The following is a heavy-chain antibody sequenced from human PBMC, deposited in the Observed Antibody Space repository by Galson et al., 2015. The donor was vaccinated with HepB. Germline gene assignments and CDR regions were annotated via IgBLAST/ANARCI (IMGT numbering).Heavy chain of an antibody. D-gene: IGHD1-26*01. J-gene: IGHJ4*02. Sequence: LSLTCVVSGVSISSDYWWNWVRQPPGKGLEGVWEVYHGEGTNYHPSLPGRRTLSLDKSKQQLFLKLTSVSAADTAVYYCARDSGPYYRKELIYWGQGTLVTVSS. CDR1: GVSISSDYW. V-gene: IGHV4-4*02. CDR3: ARDSGPYYRKELIY. CDR2: VYHGEGT.